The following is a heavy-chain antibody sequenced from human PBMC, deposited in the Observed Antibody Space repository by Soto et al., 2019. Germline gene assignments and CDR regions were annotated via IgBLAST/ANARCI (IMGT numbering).Heavy chain of an antibody. CDR3: ARDLCSSTSCFFDY. Sequence: PGGSLRLSXAASGFTFSSYWMSWVRQAPGKGLEWVANIKQDGSEKNYVDSVKGRFTISRDNAKNSLYLQMNSLRAEDTAVYFCARDLCSSTSCFFDYWGQGTLVTVSS. CDR1: GFTFSSYW. D-gene: IGHD2-2*01. J-gene: IGHJ4*02. CDR2: IKQDGSEK. V-gene: IGHV3-7*01.